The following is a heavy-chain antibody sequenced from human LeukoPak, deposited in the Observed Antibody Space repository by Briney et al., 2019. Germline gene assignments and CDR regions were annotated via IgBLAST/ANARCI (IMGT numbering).Heavy chain of an antibody. CDR2: ISASANTI. CDR3: ARTFYGYHIDY. CDR1: GFTLSSYE. V-gene: IGHV3-48*03. D-gene: IGHD2/OR15-2a*01. Sequence: GGSLRLSCAASGFTLSSYEMNWVRQAPGKGLEWVSYISASANTIYYADSVKGRFTISRDNAKNLLYLQMNSLRAEDTAVYYCARTFYGYHIDYWGQGTLVTVSS. J-gene: IGHJ4*02.